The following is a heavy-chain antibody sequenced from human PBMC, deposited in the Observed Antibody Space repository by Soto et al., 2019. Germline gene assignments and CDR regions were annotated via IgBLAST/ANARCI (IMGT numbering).Heavy chain of an antibody. J-gene: IGHJ3*02. CDR1: GFTFSSYG. CDR3: AKRMITFGGVIVQMTDAFDI. D-gene: IGHD3-16*02. CDR2: ISYDGSNK. V-gene: IGHV3-30*18. Sequence: GGSLRLSCAASGFTFSSYGMHWVRQAPGKGLEWVAVISYDGSNKYYADSVKGRFTISRDNSKNTLYLQMNSLRAEDTAVYYCAKRMITFGGVIVQMTDAFDIWGQGTMVTVSS.